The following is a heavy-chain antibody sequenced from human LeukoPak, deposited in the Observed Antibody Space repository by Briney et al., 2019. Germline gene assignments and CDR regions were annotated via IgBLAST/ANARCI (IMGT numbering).Heavy chain of an antibody. J-gene: IGHJ6*03. CDR3: ASDRVTTSSWPRVEYYYMDV. CDR2: IKQDGSEK. Sequence: PGGSLRLSCAASKFTFSDYGMNWVRQAPGKGLEWVANIKQDGSEKYYVDSVKGRFTISRDNARNSLYLQMNSLRAEDTAVYYCASDRVTTSSWPRVEYYYMDVWGKGTTVTISS. D-gene: IGHD4-11*01. CDR1: KFTFSDYG. V-gene: IGHV3-7*01.